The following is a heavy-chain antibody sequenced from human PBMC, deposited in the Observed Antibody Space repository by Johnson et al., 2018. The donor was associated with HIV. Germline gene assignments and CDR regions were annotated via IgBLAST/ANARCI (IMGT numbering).Heavy chain of an antibody. CDR1: GFTFDDYG. CDR3: ARVVQYYDSSGYSTRGGDGLDI. Sequence: VQLVESGGAVVRPGGSLRLSCTASGFTFDDYGMNWVRQVPGQGLAWVSGINWHGGSTSYADSVRGRFHIPRDNAKNSLYLQMNSLRAEDTALYYCARVVQYYDSSGYSTRGGDGLDIWGQGTVVTVSS. CDR2: INWHGGST. V-gene: IGHV3-20*04. J-gene: IGHJ3*02. D-gene: IGHD3-22*01.